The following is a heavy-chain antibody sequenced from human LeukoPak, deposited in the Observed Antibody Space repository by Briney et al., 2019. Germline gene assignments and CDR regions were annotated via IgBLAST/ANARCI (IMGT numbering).Heavy chain of an antibody. CDR3: ARVEYDYVWGSYRYTFDY. J-gene: IGHJ4*02. D-gene: IGHD3-16*02. Sequence: ASVKVSCKASGYTFTGYYMHWVRQAPGQGLEWMGRINPNSGGTNYAQKFQGRVTMTRDTSISTAYMELSRLRSDDTAVYCCARVEYDYVWGSYRYTFDYWGQGTLVTVSS. CDR2: INPNSGGT. V-gene: IGHV1-2*06. CDR1: GYTFTGYY.